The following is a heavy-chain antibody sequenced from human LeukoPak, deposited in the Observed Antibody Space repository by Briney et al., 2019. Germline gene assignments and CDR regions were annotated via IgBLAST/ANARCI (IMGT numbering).Heavy chain of an antibody. Sequence: PSETLSLTCTVSGGAISSYYWSWIRQPPGKGLEWIGYIYYSGSTNYNPSLKSRVTISVDTSKNQFSLKLSSVTAADTAVYYCARCGDDCNGFDYWGPGTLVTVSS. V-gene: IGHV4-59*08. CDR2: IYYSGST. D-gene: IGHD2-21*02. J-gene: IGHJ4*02. CDR3: ARCGDDCNGFDY. CDR1: GGAISSYY.